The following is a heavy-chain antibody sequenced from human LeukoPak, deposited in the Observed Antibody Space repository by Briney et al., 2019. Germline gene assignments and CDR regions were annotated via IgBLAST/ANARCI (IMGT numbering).Heavy chain of an antibody. CDR1: GFTFSTYG. CDR3: ASDWNSFDY. J-gene: IGHJ4*02. V-gene: IGHV3-30*03. CDR2: ISYDGSNK. D-gene: IGHD1-7*01. Sequence: GGSLRLSCAASGFTFSTYGMHWVRQAPGKGLEWVAVISYDGSNKYYADSVKGRFTISRDNAKNSLYLQMNSLRAEDTAVYYCASDWNSFDYWGQGTLVTVSS.